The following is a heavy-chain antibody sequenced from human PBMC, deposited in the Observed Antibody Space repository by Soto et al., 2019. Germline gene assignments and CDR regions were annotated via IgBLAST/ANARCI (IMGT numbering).Heavy chain of an antibody. J-gene: IGHJ5*01. V-gene: IGHV4-59*08. CDR3: ARRRRNWGLDS. Sequence: SETLSLTCTVSGGSLNSYYWSWIRQPPGKGLEWIGYIYYSGTTNYNPSLKSRVTISVDTSKNQFSLRLSSVTAADTAVYYCARRRRNWGLDSWGQGTLVTVSS. CDR2: IYYSGTT. CDR1: GGSLNSYY. D-gene: IGHD7-27*01.